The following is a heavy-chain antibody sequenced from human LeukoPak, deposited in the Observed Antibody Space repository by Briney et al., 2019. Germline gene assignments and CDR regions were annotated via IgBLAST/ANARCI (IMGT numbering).Heavy chain of an antibody. CDR2: VYFSGTT. D-gene: IGHD5-18*01. CDR3: ARHLSGTTMAHYFDF. V-gene: IGHV4-39*01. CDR1: GDSINSGRNY. J-gene: IGHJ4*02. Sequence: SETLSLTCTVSGDSINSGRNYWGWIRQSTGKGLEWIASVYFSGTTQCNPSLMSRAFISVDSSKNQVSLRLDSVTAADSAVYYCARHLSGTTMAHYFDFWGQGTLVTVSS.